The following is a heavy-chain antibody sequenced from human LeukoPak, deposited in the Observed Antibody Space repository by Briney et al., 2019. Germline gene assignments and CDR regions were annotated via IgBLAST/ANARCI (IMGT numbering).Heavy chain of an antibody. Sequence: GGSLRLSCAASGFSFSAYWMTWVRQAPGTGLEWVANINPAGSGTYYVDPVKGRFSISRDNAKNLVYLQMNSLRAEDTAVYHCARFGYVAAVDVWGQGTPVTVSS. CDR1: GFSFSAYW. CDR2: INPAGSGT. V-gene: IGHV3-7*01. D-gene: IGHD2-15*01. J-gene: IGHJ4*02. CDR3: ARFGYVAAVDV.